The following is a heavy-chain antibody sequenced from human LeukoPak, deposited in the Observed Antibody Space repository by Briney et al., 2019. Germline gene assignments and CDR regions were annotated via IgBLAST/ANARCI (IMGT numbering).Heavy chain of an antibody. D-gene: IGHD5-12*01. V-gene: IGHV3-30*04. Sequence: GGSLRLSCAASGFAFSSFAMHWVRQAPGKGLEWVSLISYDGIIEDYSDSVKGRFTISRDNSKNTLYLQMISLRAEDTAVYYCAKEKSGYDSPPFDPWGQGTLVTVSS. CDR1: GFAFSSFA. CDR2: ISYDGIIE. CDR3: AKEKSGYDSPPFDP. J-gene: IGHJ5*02.